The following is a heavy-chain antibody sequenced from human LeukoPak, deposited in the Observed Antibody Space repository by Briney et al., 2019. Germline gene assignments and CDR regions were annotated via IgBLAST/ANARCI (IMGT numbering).Heavy chain of an antibody. CDR3: ASYRGDFWSGYYSNWFDP. Sequence: PGGSLRLSCAASGFTFSSYCMNWVRQAPGKGLVWVSRINSDGSSTSYADSVKGRFTISKDNAKNTLYLQMNSLRAEDTAVYYCASYRGDFWSGYYSNWFDPWGQGTLVTVSS. V-gene: IGHV3-74*01. CDR2: INSDGSST. CDR1: GFTFSSYC. J-gene: IGHJ5*02. D-gene: IGHD3-3*01.